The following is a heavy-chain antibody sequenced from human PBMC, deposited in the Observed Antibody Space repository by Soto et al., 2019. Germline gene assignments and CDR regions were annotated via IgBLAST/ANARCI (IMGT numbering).Heavy chain of an antibody. V-gene: IGHV1-69*06. Sequence: QVYLVQSGAEVKKPGSSVKTSCKASGGIFSSNTINWVRQAAGQGLEWMGGIIPLFGTANYAEKFQGRVTITADKYTKTEYMELTSLRSEDTAVYYCASKAACGGDCYAFDSWGQGTLVTVSS. CDR1: GGIFSSNT. CDR3: ASKAACGGDCYAFDS. J-gene: IGHJ4*02. D-gene: IGHD2-21*02. CDR2: IIPLFGTA.